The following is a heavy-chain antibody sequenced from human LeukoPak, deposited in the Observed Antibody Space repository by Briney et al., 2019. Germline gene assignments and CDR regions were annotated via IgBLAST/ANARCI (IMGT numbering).Heavy chain of an antibody. CDR2: ISAYNGNT. Sequence: ASVKVSCKASGYTFTSYGISWVRQAPGQGLEWMGWISAYNGNTNYAQKLQGRVTMTTDTSTSTAYMELRSLRSDDTAVYYCARDMMLSGDTAMVIMPNDHWGQGTLVTVSS. CDR1: GYTFTSYG. D-gene: IGHD5-18*01. CDR3: ARDMMLSGDTAMVIMPNDH. V-gene: IGHV1-18*01. J-gene: IGHJ4*02.